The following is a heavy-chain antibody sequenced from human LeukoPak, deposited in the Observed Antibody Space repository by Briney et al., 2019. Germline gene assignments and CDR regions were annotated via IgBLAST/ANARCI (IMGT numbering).Heavy chain of an antibody. V-gene: IGHV5-10-1*01. Sequence: GESLKISCKGSGYSFTSYWISWVRRMPGKGLEWMGRIDPSDSYTNYSPSFQGHVTISADKSISTAYLQWSSLKASDTAMYYCARRARYCSSTSCYVVYYYFDYWGQGTLVTVSS. J-gene: IGHJ4*02. D-gene: IGHD2-2*01. CDR3: ARRARYCSSTSCYVVYYYFDY. CDR2: IDPSDSYT. CDR1: GYSFTSYW.